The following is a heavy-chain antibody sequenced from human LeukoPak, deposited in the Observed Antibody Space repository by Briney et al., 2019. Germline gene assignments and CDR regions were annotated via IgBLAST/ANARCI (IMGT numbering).Heavy chain of an antibody. D-gene: IGHD5-24*01. CDR2: IPYDGSTK. J-gene: IGHJ4*02. CDR3: SRDSARRDGYNFDY. CDR1: GFVFSDYY. V-gene: IGHV3-30*03. Sequence: GGSLRLSCAASGFVFSDYYMSWIRQAPGKGLEWVALIPYDGSTKYYADSVRGRFTISRDNSKNTLYLQMNSLRAEDTAVYYCSRDSARRDGYNFDYWGQGTLVTVSS.